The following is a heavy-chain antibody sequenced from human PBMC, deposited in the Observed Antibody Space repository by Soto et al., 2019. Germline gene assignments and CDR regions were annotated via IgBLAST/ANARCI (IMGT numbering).Heavy chain of an antibody. J-gene: IGHJ4*02. Sequence: QPGGSLRLSCAASGFTFNNHGMSWVRQAPGKGLEWVSGIGRSGDSTYYADSVKGRFTISRDNFEYMLYLQMNSLRAEDTAVYYFVKEARNIAARRWIDSWGQGTLLTVSS. CDR3: VKEARNIAARRWIDS. CDR2: IGRSGDST. V-gene: IGHV3-23*01. D-gene: IGHD6-6*01. CDR1: GFTFNNHG.